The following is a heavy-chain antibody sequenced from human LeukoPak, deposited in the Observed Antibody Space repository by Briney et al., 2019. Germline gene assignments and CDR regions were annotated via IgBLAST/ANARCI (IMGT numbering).Heavy chain of an antibody. Sequence: SETLSLTCTVSGGSVSSGSYYWSWIRQPPGKGLEWIGYIYYSGSTNYNPSLKSRVTMSVGTSKNQFSLKLSSVTAADTAVYYCARVAGLGEMVRGVIISDWFDPWGQGTLVTVSS. V-gene: IGHV4-61*01. J-gene: IGHJ5*02. CDR3: ARVAGLGEMVRGVIISDWFDP. CDR2: IYYSGST. D-gene: IGHD3-10*01. CDR1: GGSVSSGSYY.